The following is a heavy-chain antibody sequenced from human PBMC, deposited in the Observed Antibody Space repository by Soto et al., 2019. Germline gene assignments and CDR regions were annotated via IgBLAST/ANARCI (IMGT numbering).Heavy chain of an antibody. V-gene: IGHV3-23*01. D-gene: IGHD2-2*01. CDR3: ATVRVRYQPDY. Sequence: EVQLLESGGGLVQPGGSLRLSCAASRFTFSSYAMSWVRQAPGKGLEWVSGISGSGGSTYYADSVKGRFTISRDNSKNTLYLQIYSLRAEDTAVYFCATVRVRYQPDYWGQGTLVTVSS. J-gene: IGHJ4*02. CDR1: RFTFSSYA. CDR2: ISGSGGST.